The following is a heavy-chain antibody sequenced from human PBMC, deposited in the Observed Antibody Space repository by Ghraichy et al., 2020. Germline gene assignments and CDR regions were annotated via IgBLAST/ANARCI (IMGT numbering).Heavy chain of an antibody. CDR2: IYTSGST. CDR3: ARHNLHSYGFSYYFDY. CDR1: GGSISSYY. D-gene: IGHD5-18*01. Sequence: SETLSLTCTVSGGSISSYYWSWIRQPPGKGLEWIGYIYTSGSTNYNPSLKSRVTISVDTSKNQFSLKLSSVTAADTAVYYCARHNLHSYGFSYYFDYWGQGTLVTVSS. J-gene: IGHJ4*02. V-gene: IGHV4-4*09.